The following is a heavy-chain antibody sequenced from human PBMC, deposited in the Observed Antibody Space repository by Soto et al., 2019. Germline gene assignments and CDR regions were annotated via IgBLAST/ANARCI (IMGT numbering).Heavy chain of an antibody. CDR3: ARDRAYCGGDCYLTPLDP. Sequence: SVKVSCKASGGTFSSYAISWVRQAPGQGLEWMGGIIPIFGTANYAQKFQGRVTITADESTSTAYMELSSLRSEDTAVYYCARDRAYCGGDCYLTPLDPWGQGTMVTVYS. J-gene: IGHJ5*02. V-gene: IGHV1-69*13. D-gene: IGHD2-21*02. CDR2: IIPIFGTA. CDR1: GGTFSSYA.